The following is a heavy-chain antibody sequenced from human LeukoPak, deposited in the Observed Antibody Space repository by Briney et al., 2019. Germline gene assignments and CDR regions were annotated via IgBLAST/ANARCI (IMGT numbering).Heavy chain of an antibody. D-gene: IGHD5-18*01. Sequence: GGSLRLSCAASGFTFDDYGMSWVRQAPGKGLEWVSGINWNGGSTGYADSVKGRFTISRDNAKNSLYLQMNSLRAEDTALYYCARVAGYSYGYHDAFDIWGQGTMVTASS. CDR2: INWNGGST. CDR1: GFTFDDYG. J-gene: IGHJ3*02. V-gene: IGHV3-20*04. CDR3: ARVAGYSYGYHDAFDI.